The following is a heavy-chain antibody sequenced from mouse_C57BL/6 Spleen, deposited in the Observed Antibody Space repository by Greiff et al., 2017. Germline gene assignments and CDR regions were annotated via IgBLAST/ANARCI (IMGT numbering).Heavy chain of an antibody. CDR1: GYTFTDYN. CDR2: INPNNGGT. Sequence: VQLQQSGPELVKPGASVKIPCKASGYTFTDYNMDWVKQSHGKSLEWIGDINPNNGGTIYNQKFKGKATLTVDKSSSTAYMALRSLTSEDTAIYYCARKELGPWFAYWGQGTLVTVSA. V-gene: IGHV1-18*01. CDR3: ARKELGPWFAY. J-gene: IGHJ3*01. D-gene: IGHD4-1*01.